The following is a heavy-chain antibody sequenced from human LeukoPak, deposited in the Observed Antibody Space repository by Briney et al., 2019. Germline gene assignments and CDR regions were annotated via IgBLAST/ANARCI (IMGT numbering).Heavy chain of an antibody. CDR1: GYTFTGYY. CDR2: INPNSGGT. V-gene: IGHV1-2*02. Sequence: ASVKVSCKASGYTFTGYYMRWVRQAPGQGLEWMGWINPNSGGTNYAQKFQGRVTMTRDTSISTAYMELSRLRSDDTAVYYCARVILPYCGGDCFHFDYWGQGTLVTVSS. CDR3: ARVILPYCGGDCFHFDY. D-gene: IGHD2-21*02. J-gene: IGHJ4*02.